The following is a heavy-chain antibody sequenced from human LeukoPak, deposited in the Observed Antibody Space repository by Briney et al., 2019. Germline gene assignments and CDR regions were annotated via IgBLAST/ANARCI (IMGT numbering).Heavy chain of an antibody. J-gene: IGHJ6*03. CDR3: SRGRAARPDKHFFYYVGV. CDR2: ISFYNGKT. CDR1: GYDFSSYG. D-gene: IGHD6-6*01. V-gene: IGHV1-18*01. Sequence: ASVKVSCNASGYDFSSYGISWVRQAPGQGLQWLGWISFYNGKTNYGPLQGRVTMTTDTSTNTPYMQLSSLRSEDTTVYYCSRGRAARPDKHFFYYVGVWGKGNRVSVS.